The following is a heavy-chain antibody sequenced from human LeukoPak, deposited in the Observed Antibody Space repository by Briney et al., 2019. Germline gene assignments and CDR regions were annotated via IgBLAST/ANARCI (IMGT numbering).Heavy chain of an antibody. Sequence: GSLRLSCAVSGFTVSSNYMNWVRQAPGKGLEWVSVIYSGGSTYYADSVKGRFTISRDNSQNTLYLQMNSLRAEDTAVYYCAREAVSRNYFDYWGQGTLVTVSS. CDR3: AREAVSRNYFDY. D-gene: IGHD5/OR15-5a*01. CDR2: IYSGGST. V-gene: IGHV3-53*01. J-gene: IGHJ4*02. CDR1: GFTVSSNY.